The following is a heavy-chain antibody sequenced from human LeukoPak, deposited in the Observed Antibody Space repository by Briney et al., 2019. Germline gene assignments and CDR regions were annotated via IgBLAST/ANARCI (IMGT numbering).Heavy chain of an antibody. CDR1: GGSISSYY. Sequence: SETLSLTCTVSGGSISSYYWGWIRQPPGKGLEWIGSIYYSGSTYYNPSLKSRVTISVDTSKNQFSLKLSSVTAADTAVHYCANLLAAAADYWGQGTLVTVSS. CDR2: IYYSGST. D-gene: IGHD6-13*01. CDR3: ANLLAAAADY. J-gene: IGHJ4*02. V-gene: IGHV4-39*01.